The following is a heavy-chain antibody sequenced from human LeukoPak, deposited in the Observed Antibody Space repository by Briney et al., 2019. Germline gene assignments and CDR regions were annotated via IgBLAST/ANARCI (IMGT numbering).Heavy chain of an antibody. CDR3: ARHTYYDILTGYWESPYYFDY. V-gene: IGHV5-10-1*01. CDR1: GYSFTSYW. D-gene: IGHD3-9*01. J-gene: IGHJ4*02. Sequence: GESLRISCKGSGYSFTSYWISWVRQMPGKGLEWMGRIGPSDSYTNYSPSFQGHVTISADKSISTAYLQWSSLKASDTAMYYCARHTYYDILTGYWESPYYFDYWGQGTLVTVSS. CDR2: IGPSDSYT.